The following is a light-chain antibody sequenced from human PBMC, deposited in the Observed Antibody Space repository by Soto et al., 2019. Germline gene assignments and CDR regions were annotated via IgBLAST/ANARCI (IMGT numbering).Light chain of an antibody. J-gene: IGLJ1*01. CDR1: SSDVGGYNY. CDR3: SSYTSSSIDYV. Sequence: QSALTQPASVSGSPGQSVTISCTGTSSDVGGYNYVSWYQHHPGKAPKLMIYEVSNRPSGVSHRFSGSKSGNTASLTISGLQDEDEADYYCSSYTSSSIDYVFGTGTKVTVL. V-gene: IGLV2-14*01. CDR2: EVS.